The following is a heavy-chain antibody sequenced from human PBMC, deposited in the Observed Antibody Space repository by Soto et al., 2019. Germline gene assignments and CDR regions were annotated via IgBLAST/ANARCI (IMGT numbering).Heavy chain of an antibody. CDR3: AREARITIFGVVITGTWFDP. CDR1: GGSFSGYY. CDR2: INHSGST. D-gene: IGHD3-3*01. Sequence: PSETLSLTCAVYGGSFSGYYWSWIRQPPGKGLEWIGEINHSGSTNYNPSLKSRVTISVDTSKNQFSLKLSSVTAADTAVYYCAREARITIFGVVITGTWFDPWGQGTLVTVS. J-gene: IGHJ5*02. V-gene: IGHV4-34*01.